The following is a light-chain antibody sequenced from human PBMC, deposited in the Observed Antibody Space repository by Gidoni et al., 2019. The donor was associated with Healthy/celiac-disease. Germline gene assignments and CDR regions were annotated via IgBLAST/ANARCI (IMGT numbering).Light chain of an antibody. CDR1: QGISSY. CDR2: AAS. CDR3: QQLNSYPRR. J-gene: IGKJ4*01. Sequence: DIQLTQSPSFLSASVGDRVTITCWASQGISSYLAWYQQKPGKAPKLLIYAASTLQSGVPSRFSGSGSGTEFTLTISSLQPEDFATYYCQQLNSYPRRFGGGTKVEIK. V-gene: IGKV1-9*01.